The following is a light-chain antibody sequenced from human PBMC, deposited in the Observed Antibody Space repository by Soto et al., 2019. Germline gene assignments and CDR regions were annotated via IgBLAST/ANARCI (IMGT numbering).Light chain of an antibody. V-gene: IGKV1-39*01. CDR3: QQSHSSPIT. CDR2: ATS. J-gene: IGKJ4*01. Sequence: DIQMTQSPSSLSASVGDRVTITCRASQSISRYLNWYQQKPGKVPKLLIYATSSLQSGVPSRFSGSGSGTDCSLTISSLQPEDFATYYCQQSHSSPITFGGGTKVEIK. CDR1: QSISRY.